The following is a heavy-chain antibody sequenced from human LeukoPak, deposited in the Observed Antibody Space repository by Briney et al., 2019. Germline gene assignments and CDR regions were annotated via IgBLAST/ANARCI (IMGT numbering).Heavy chain of an antibody. CDR2: IYYSGST. V-gene: IGHV4-39*07. J-gene: IGHJ3*02. CDR1: GGSISSSSYY. Sequence: SETLSLTCTVSGGSISSSSYYWGWIRQPPGEGLEWIGSIYYSGSTYYNPSLKSRVTISVDTSRNQFSLKLSSVTAADTAVYYCARVAVVAAITPDAFDIWGQGTMVTVSS. CDR3: ARVAVVAAITPDAFDI. D-gene: IGHD2-15*01.